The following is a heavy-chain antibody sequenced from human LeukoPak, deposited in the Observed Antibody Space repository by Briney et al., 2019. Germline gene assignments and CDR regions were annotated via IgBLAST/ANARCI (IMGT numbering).Heavy chain of an antibody. D-gene: IGHD6-19*01. CDR1: GFTFSTYT. CDR2: LSGDGSSP. Sequence: PGGSLRLSCAASGFTFSTYTMNWVRQAPGKGLEWVSRLSGDGSSPSYADSVKGRFTISRDNAKNTLYLQMNSLRAEDTAVYYCAREGGIAVGAGDYYYYGMDVWGQGTTVTVSS. J-gene: IGHJ6*02. V-gene: IGHV3-74*01. CDR3: AREGGIAVGAGDYYYYGMDV.